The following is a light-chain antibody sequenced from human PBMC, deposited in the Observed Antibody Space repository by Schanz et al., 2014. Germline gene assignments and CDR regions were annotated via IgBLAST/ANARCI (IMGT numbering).Light chain of an antibody. CDR2: DNS. Sequence: QSVLTQPPSVSGAPGQRVTISCTGSSSNIGAGYGVHWYQQFPGTAPKLLIYDNSRRPSGVPDRFSGSKSGTSGTLAITGLQAEDEADYYCSSYTGSSPLFVFGTGTKLTVL. CDR3: SSYTGSSPLFV. J-gene: IGLJ1*01. V-gene: IGLV1-40*01. CDR1: SSNIGAGYG.